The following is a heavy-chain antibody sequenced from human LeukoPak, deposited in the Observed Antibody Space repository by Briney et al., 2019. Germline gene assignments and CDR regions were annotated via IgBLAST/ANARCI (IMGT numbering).Heavy chain of an antibody. V-gene: IGHV3-21*01. Sequence: GGSLRLSCAASGFTFSSYSMNWVRQAPGKGLEWVSSISSSSSYIYYADSVKGRFTISRDNAKNSLYLQMNSLRAEDTAVYYCARSRSYYDSSGYSDWGQGTLVTVSS. CDR1: GFTFSSYS. CDR3: ARSRSYYDSSGYSD. D-gene: IGHD3-22*01. J-gene: IGHJ4*02. CDR2: ISSSSSYI.